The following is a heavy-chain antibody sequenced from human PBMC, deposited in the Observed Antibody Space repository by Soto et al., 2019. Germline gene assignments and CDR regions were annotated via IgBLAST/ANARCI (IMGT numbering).Heavy chain of an antibody. CDR1: GFTFTRYS. CDR2: ISSTTNYI. Sequence: GGSLRLTCAASGFTFTRYSMNWVRQAPGKGLEWVSSISSTTNYIYYGDSMKGRFTISRDNAKNSLYLEMNSLRAEDTAVYYCARESEDLTSNFDYWGQGTLVTVSS. J-gene: IGHJ4*02. V-gene: IGHV3-21*06. CDR3: ARESEDLTSNFDY.